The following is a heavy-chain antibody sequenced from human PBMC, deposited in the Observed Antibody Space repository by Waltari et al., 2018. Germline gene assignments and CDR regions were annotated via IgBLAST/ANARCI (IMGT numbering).Heavy chain of an antibody. J-gene: IGHJ4*02. CDR2: IIPIFGTA. Sequence: QVQLVQSGAEVKKPGSSVKVSCKASGGTFSSYDISWVRQAPGQGLEWMGGIIPIFGTANYAQKFQGRVTITADKSTSTAYMELSSLRSEDTAVYYCAREFADYYDSSGYSEADYWGQGTLVTVSS. CDR3: AREFADYYDSSGYSEADY. D-gene: IGHD3-22*01. V-gene: IGHV1-69*14. CDR1: GGTFSSYD.